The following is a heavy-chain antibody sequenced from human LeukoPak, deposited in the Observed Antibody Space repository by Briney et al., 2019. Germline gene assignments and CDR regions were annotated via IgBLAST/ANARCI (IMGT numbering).Heavy chain of an antibody. CDR2: IYYSGST. V-gene: IGHV4-59*01. J-gene: IGHJ6*04. Sequence: SETLSLTCTVSGGSISSYYWSWIRQPPGKGLEWIGYIYYSGSTNYNPSLKSRVTISVDTSKNQFSLKLSSVTAADTAVYYCAKEHRWFGELSLIQPGMDVWGKGTTVTSPQ. CDR3: AKEHRWFGELSLIQPGMDV. D-gene: IGHD3-10*01. CDR1: GGSISSYY.